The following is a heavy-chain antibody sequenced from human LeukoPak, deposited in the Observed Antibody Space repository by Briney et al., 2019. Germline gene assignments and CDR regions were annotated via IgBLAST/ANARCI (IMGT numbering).Heavy chain of an antibody. CDR1: GFSFTSYV. CDR3: ARDFLRGAPDYLDL. D-gene: IGHD3-10*01. Sequence: GGSLRLSCAASGFSFTSYVMSWVRQAPGKGLQWVAVIGYDGVNKFYTDSVKGRFTISRDDSKSTLYLQMDSLRADDTAVYYCARDFLRGAPDYLDLWGQGTLVTVSS. V-gene: IGHV3-30*03. CDR2: IGYDGVNK. J-gene: IGHJ4*02.